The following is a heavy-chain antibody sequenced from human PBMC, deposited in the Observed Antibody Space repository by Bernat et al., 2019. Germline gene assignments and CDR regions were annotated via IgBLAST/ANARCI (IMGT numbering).Heavy chain of an antibody. D-gene: IGHD3-3*01. CDR1: GFTFSSYA. Sequence: QVQLVESGGGVVQPGRSLRLSCAASGFTFSSYAMQWVRQAPGKGLEWVSVISYDGSNKYYADSVKGRFTISRDNSKNTLYLQMNSLRAEDTAVYYCARDPYDFWSGYYPPRYFDYWGQGTLVTVSS. CDR2: ISYDGSNK. V-gene: IGHV3-30-3*01. J-gene: IGHJ4*02. CDR3: ARDPYDFWSGYYPPRYFDY.